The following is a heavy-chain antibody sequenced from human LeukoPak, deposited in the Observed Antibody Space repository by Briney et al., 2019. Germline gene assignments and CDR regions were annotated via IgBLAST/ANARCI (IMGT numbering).Heavy chain of an antibody. Sequence: GGSLRLSCAASGFTFSSYAMSWVSQAPGKGLEWVSAISGSGGSTSYTDSVKGRFTISRDNSKDTLYLQVYSLRAEDTAIYYCAKAAGSYSSGWYFGHWGQGTLVTVSS. D-gene: IGHD6-19*01. CDR3: AKAAGSYSSGWYFGH. J-gene: IGHJ4*02. V-gene: IGHV3-23*01. CDR1: GFTFSSYA. CDR2: ISGSGGST.